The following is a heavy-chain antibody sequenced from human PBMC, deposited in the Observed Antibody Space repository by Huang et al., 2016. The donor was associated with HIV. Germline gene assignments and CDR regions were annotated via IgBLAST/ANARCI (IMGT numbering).Heavy chain of an antibody. CDR1: GFTFSRYG. CDR3: AKGGSAAAVLDY. CDR2: ISYDGSNK. Sequence: QVQLVESGGGVVQPGRSLRLSCAASGFTFSRYGMHWVRRAPGKGLEWVAVISYDGSNKFFADSVKGRFTISRDNSKNTLFLQMNSLRVEDTAVYYCAKGGSAAAVLDYWGQGTLVTASS. J-gene: IGHJ4*02. D-gene: IGHD6-13*01. V-gene: IGHV3-30*18.